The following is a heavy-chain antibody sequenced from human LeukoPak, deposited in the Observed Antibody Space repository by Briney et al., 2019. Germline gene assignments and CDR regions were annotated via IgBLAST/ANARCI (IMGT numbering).Heavy chain of an antibody. D-gene: IGHD3-3*01. J-gene: IGHJ3*02. CDR3: ARLSYYDFWSGSHGAFDI. CDR2: ISAYNGNT. CDR1: GYTFTSYG. Sequence: VASVKVSCKASGYTFTSYGISWVRQAPGQGLEWMGWISAYNGNTNYAQKLQGRVTMTTDTSTSTAYMELRSLRSDDTAVYYCARLSYYDFWSGSHGAFDIWGQGTMVTVSS. V-gene: IGHV1-18*01.